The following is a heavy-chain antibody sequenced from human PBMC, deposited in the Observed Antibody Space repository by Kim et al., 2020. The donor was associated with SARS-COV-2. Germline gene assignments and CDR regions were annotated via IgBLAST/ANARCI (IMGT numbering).Heavy chain of an antibody. CDR3: ATSNEIYYFNS. Sequence: ASVKVSCKASGYTFIGYYLHWVRQAPGHGLEWMGWINRNNGGTNYAQNFQGRVTMTRDTSISTAFIELSGLRSDDTAVYYCATSNEIYYFNSWGQGTLVTVSS. J-gene: IGHJ4*02. CDR1: GYTFIGYY. D-gene: IGHD1-1*01. V-gene: IGHV1-2*02. CDR2: INRNNGGT.